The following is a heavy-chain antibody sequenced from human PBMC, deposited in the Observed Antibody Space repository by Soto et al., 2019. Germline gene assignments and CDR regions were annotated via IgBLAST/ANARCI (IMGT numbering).Heavy chain of an antibody. V-gene: IGHV4-30-2*01. CDR2: IYHSGST. CDR3: ASFDLMGRYYFDY. D-gene: IGHD3-9*01. CDR1: GGSISSGGYS. Sequence: QLQLQESGSGLVEPSQTLSLICAVSGGSISSGGYSWSWIRQPPGKGLEWIGYIYHSGSTYYNPSLKSRVTISVDRSKNQFSLKLSSVTAAVTAVYYCASFDLMGRYYFDYWGQGTLVTVSS. J-gene: IGHJ4*02.